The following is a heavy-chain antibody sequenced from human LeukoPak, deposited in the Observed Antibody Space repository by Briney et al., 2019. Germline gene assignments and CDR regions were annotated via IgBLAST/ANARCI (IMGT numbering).Heavy chain of an antibody. Sequence: GESLKISCKGSGYSFTSYWIGWVRQMPGKGLEWMGIIYPGDSDTRYSPSFQGQVTISADKSISTAYLQWSSLKASDTAMYYCARHALGWSGYSGDYYYYYYMDVWGKGTTVTVSS. CDR1: GYSFTSYW. D-gene: IGHD3-3*01. CDR2: IYPGDSDT. V-gene: IGHV5-51*01. CDR3: ARHALGWSGYSGDYYYYYYMDV. J-gene: IGHJ6*03.